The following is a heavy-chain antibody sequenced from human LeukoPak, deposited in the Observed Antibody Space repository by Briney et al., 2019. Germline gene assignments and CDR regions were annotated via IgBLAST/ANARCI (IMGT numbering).Heavy chain of an antibody. CDR3: ARQTFQIRFLEWLDNWFDA. CDR2: IFYSGSI. Sequence: SETLSLTCTVSGGSITSSSYYWGWIRQPPGKGLEWIGSIFYSGSIYYNPSLKGRVTISLDTSKNQFSLKLRSVTAADTAVYYCARQTFQIRFLEWLDNWFDAWGQGTLVTVSS. CDR1: GGSITSSSYY. J-gene: IGHJ5*02. D-gene: IGHD3-3*01. V-gene: IGHV4-39*01.